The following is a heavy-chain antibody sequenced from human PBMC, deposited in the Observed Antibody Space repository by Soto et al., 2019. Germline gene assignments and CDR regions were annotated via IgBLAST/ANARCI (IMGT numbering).Heavy chain of an antibody. D-gene: IGHD3-22*01. V-gene: IGHV4-39*01. CDR3: ARDYFDSSDYTTNWFDP. CDR1: GDSISNSRFY. CDR2: IYHTGNA. J-gene: IGHJ5*02. Sequence: SETLSLTCSVSGDSISNSRFYWAWIRRPPGEGLEWIGSIYHTGNAYYNPSLKSRVTIFVDTSKNQFSLKLTSVTAADTALYYCARDYFDSSDYTTNWFDPWGQGTLVTGSS.